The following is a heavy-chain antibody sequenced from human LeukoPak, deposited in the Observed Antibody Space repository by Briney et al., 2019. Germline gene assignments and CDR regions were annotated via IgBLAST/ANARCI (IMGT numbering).Heavy chain of an antibody. D-gene: IGHD3-22*01. CDR2: VSGGGGDT. V-gene: IGHV3-23*01. CDR1: GFTFSSNA. J-gene: IGHJ4*02. Sequence: GSLRLSCAASGFTFSSNAMSWVRQAPGKGLEWVSSVSGGGGDTRYADSVKGRFTISSGISKYTLYLQMNSLRAEDTAVYYCAKSYYDDSGYYYYFDYWGQGSLVTVSS. CDR3: AKSYYDDSGYYYYFDY.